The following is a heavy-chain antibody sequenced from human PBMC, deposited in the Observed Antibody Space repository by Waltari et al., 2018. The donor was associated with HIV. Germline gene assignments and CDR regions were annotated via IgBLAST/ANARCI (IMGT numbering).Heavy chain of an antibody. V-gene: IGHV4-34*01. CDR2: INHSGST. J-gene: IGHJ4*02. CDR1: GGSSGGSY. D-gene: IGHD3-22*01. CDR3: ARFRDSSGYYYSLDY. Sequence: QVQLQQWGAGLLKPSETLSLTCAVYGGSSGGSYWSWFRQPPGKGLEWIGEINHSGSTNYNPSLKSRVTISVDTSKNQFSLKLSSVTAADTAVYYCARFRDSSGYYYSLDYWGQGTLVTVSS.